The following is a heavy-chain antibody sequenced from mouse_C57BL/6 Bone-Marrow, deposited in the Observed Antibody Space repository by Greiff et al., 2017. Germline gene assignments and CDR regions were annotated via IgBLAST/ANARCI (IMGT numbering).Heavy chain of an antibody. Sequence: QVQLKQPGAELVKPGASVKMSCKASGYTFPSYWITWVKQRPGQGLAWIGDIYPGSGSTNYNEKFKSKATLTVDTSSSTAYMQLSSLTSEDSAVYYCAREAGWYYLDYWGQGTTLTVSS. CDR3: AREAGWYYLDY. V-gene: IGHV1-55*01. J-gene: IGHJ2*01. CDR2: IYPGSGST. CDR1: GYTFPSYW. D-gene: IGHD2-3*01.